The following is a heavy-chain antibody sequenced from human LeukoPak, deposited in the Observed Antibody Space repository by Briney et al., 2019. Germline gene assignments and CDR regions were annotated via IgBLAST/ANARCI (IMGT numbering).Heavy chain of an antibody. V-gene: IGHV3-11*04. CDR3: ARDGGYSSSSMDV. CDR1: GFTFSDYY. J-gene: IGHJ6*03. CDR2: ISSSGSTI. D-gene: IGHD6-6*01. Sequence: GGSLRLSCSAAGFTFSDYYMSWIRQAPGKGLEWVSYISSSGSTIYYADSVKGRFTISRDNAKNSLYLQMNSLRAEDTAVYYCARDGGYSSSSMDVWGKGTTVTVSS.